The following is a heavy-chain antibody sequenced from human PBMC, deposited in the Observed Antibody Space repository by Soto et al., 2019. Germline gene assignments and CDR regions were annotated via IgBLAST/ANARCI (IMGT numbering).Heavy chain of an antibody. CDR1: GGSFSGYY. V-gene: IGHV4-34*01. Sequence: SETLSLTCAVYGGSFSGYYWSWIRQPPGKGLEWIGEINHSGSTNYNPPLKSRVTISVGTSKNQFSLKLSSVTAADTAVYYCARVPRHYDYVWGSYRKDYYFDYWGQGTLVTVSS. CDR2: INHSGST. J-gene: IGHJ4*02. D-gene: IGHD3-16*02. CDR3: ARVPRHYDYVWGSYRKDYYFDY.